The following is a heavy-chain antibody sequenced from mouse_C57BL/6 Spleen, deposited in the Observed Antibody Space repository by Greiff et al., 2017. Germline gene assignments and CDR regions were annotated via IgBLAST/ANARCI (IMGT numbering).Heavy chain of an antibody. CDR1: GYSITSGYY. Sequence: EVKLMESGPGLVKPSQSLSLTCSVTGYSITSGYYWNWIRQFPGNKLEWMGYISYDGSNNYNPSLKNRISITRDTSKNQFFLKLNSVTTEDTATYYCASYDLPGWFAYWGQGTLVTFSA. CDR3: ASYDLPGWFAY. V-gene: IGHV3-6*01. CDR2: ISYDGSN. J-gene: IGHJ3*01. D-gene: IGHD2-3*01.